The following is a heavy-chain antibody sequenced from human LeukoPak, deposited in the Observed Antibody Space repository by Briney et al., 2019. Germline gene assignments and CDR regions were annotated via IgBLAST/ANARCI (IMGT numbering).Heavy chain of an antibody. J-gene: IGHJ4*02. CDR2: ITGSGGRT. CDR3: ARRSAYIFGFDY. D-gene: IGHD2-21*01. Sequence: QPGGSLRLSCAASGFTFSSYAMSWVRQAPGKGLEWVSAITGSGGRTYSADSVKGRFTISRDNSKNTLYLQMNSLRAEDTAVYYCARRSAYIFGFDYWGQGTLVTVSS. V-gene: IGHV3-23*01. CDR1: GFTFSSYA.